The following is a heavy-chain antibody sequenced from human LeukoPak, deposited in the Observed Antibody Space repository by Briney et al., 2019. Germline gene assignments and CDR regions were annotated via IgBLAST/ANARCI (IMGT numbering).Heavy chain of an antibody. CDR3: AKDPHDFWSGYPYYFDY. Sequence: GGSLRLSCAASGFTFRTSAISWVRQAPGKGLEWVSAISGSGGSTKYADSVRGRFTISRDNSKNTLYLQIHSLRVEDASVCYCAKDPHDFWSGYPYYFDYWGQGTLVTVSS. CDR2: ISGSGGST. J-gene: IGHJ4*02. D-gene: IGHD3-3*01. CDR1: GFTFRTSA. V-gene: IGHV3-23*01.